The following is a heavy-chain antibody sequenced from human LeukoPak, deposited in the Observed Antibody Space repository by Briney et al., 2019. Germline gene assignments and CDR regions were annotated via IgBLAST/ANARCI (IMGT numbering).Heavy chain of an antibody. CDR1: GFTFSSYS. CDR3: ASVYYDSSGYLFDY. CDR2: ISSSSSYI. V-gene: IGHV3-21*01. J-gene: IGHJ4*02. D-gene: IGHD3-22*01. Sequence: GGSLRLSCAASGFTFSSYSMNWVRQAPGKGLEWVSSISSSSSYIYYADSVKGRFTISRDNAKNSLYLQMNSLRAEDMAVYYCASVYYDSSGYLFDYWGQGTLVTVSS.